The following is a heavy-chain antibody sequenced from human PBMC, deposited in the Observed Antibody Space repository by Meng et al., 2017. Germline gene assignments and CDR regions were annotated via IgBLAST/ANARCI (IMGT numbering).Heavy chain of an antibody. V-gene: IGHV3-15*01. Sequence: VQLVESGGGLVKAGGSLRLSCVASGLRFTDAWMSWVRQAPGKGLEWVGRIKRNRDGGTIDYAARVKGRFTISRDESKNTLYLQMDSLITEDTAVYFCATGAAAADHWGQGTLVTVSS. CDR1: GLRFTDAW. CDR2: IKRNRDGGTI. CDR3: ATGAAAADH. J-gene: IGHJ4*02. D-gene: IGHD6-13*01.